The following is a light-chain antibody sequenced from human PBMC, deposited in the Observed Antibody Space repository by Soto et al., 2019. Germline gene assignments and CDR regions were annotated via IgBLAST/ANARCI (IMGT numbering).Light chain of an antibody. CDR3: QQYNSYPRT. V-gene: IGKV1-5*03. CDR2: KAS. Sequence: DIQMTQSPSTLSASVGDRVTITYRASQNIDNCLAWYQHKPGKAPKVLIYKASTLESGVPSRFSGSESGTEFTLTISSLQPDDFATYYCQQYNSYPRTFGQGTTVEIK. J-gene: IGKJ2*01. CDR1: QNIDNC.